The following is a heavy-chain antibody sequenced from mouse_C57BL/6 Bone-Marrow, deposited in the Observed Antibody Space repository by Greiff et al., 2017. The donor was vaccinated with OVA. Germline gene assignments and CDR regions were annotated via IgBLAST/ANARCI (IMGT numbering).Heavy chain of an antibody. Sequence: VQLQQSGAELVRPGSSVPLSFSASVYTFTSYGLSWVHHCPGQCLVWIGEIYPRSGTTYYNEKFKGKATLTADKSSSTAYMELRSLTSKDSAVYFCARRANWGAMDYWGQGTSVTVSS. CDR3: ARRANWGAMDY. CDR2: IYPRSGTT. J-gene: IGHJ4*01. CDR1: VYTFTSYG. V-gene: IGHV1-81*01. D-gene: IGHD4-1*01.